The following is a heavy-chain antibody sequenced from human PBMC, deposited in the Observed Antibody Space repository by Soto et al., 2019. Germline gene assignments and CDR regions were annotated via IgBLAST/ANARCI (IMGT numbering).Heavy chain of an antibody. Sequence: EVQLLESGGGLVQPGGSLRLSCAASGFTFSSYAMSWVRQAPGKGLEWVSAISGSGGSTYYADSEKGRFTISRDNSKKSLYLQMNRLRAEDTAVYYCAKDGGYSYGYSPRYYFGMDVWGQGTTVTVSS. CDR2: ISGSGGST. J-gene: IGHJ6*02. V-gene: IGHV3-23*01. CDR1: GFTFSSYA. D-gene: IGHD5-18*01. CDR3: AKDGGYSYGYSPRYYFGMDV.